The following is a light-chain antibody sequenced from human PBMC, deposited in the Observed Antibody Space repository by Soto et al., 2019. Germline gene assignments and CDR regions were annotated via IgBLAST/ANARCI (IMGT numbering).Light chain of an antibody. CDR2: DGS. V-gene: IGLV3-21*02. CDR1: NIGIYS. Sequence: SYYLTQSPSVSVAPVQTARITCGGNNIGIYSVNWYQQRPGQAPVLVVYDGSDRPSGIPERFSGSNSGNTATLTIGRVEAEDEADYYCQVRDNNGGXNYVVGVGTKVXV. J-gene: IGLJ1*01. CDR3: QVRDNNGGXNYV.